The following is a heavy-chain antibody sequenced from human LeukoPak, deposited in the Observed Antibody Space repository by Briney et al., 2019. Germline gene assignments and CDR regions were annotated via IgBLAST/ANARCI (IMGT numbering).Heavy chain of an antibody. CDR3: ARAPYDILTGYLRGFDY. Sequence: SETLSLTCTVSGGSISGYYWGWIRQAPGKGLEWIGYIHYRGSTNYNPSLESRVTISLDTSKNQFSLKLSSVTAADTAVYYCARAPYDILTGYLRGFDYWGQGTLVTVSS. D-gene: IGHD3-9*01. J-gene: IGHJ4*02. CDR1: GGSISGYY. V-gene: IGHV4-59*12. CDR2: IHYRGST.